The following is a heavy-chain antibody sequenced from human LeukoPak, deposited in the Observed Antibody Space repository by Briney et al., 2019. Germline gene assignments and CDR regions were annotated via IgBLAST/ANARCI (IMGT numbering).Heavy chain of an antibody. CDR1: GYTFTGYY. V-gene: IGHV1-2*02. J-gene: IGHJ3*02. D-gene: IGHD3-10*01. Sequence: GASVKVSCKASGYTFTGYYMHWVRQAPGQGLEWMGWINPNSGGTNYAQKFQGRVTMTRDTSISTAYMELSRLRSDDTAVYYCATSDGSGSYYNAYDAFDIWGQGTMVTVSS. CDR3: ATSDGSGSYYNAYDAFDI. CDR2: INPNSGGT.